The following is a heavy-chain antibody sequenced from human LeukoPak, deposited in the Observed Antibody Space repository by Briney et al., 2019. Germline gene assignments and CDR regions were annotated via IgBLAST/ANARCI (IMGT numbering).Heavy chain of an antibody. D-gene: IGHD3-10*01. CDR1: GFTFSTYG. Sequence: PGGSLRLSCAASGFTFSTYGMQWVRQAPGKGLEWVAVISYDGSNKYYADSVKGRFTISRDNSKNTLYLQMNSLRAEDTAVYYCARIWFGEPDGYYFDYWGQGTLVTVSS. J-gene: IGHJ4*02. V-gene: IGHV3-30*03. CDR3: ARIWFGEPDGYYFDY. CDR2: ISYDGSNK.